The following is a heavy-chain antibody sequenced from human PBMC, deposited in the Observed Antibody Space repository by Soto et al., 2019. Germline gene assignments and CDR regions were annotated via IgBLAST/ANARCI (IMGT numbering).Heavy chain of an antibody. CDR2: VKSKADGGSG. Sequence: PGWSLRLSCAASGFPFNNAGINWVRQVPGKGLEWVGRVKSKADGGSGDYAAPVKGRFVVSRDDSKDIVYLQMNSLKIEDTGVYYCTTDSRTTLPEIRFDYWGHGTQVTVSS. D-gene: IGHD1-26*01. CDR1: GFPFNNAG. J-gene: IGHJ4*01. CDR3: TTDSRTTLPEIRFDY. V-gene: IGHV3-15*07.